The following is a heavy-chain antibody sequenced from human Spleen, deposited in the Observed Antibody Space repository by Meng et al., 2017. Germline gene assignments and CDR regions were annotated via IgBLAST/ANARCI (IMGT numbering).Heavy chain of an antibody. CDR3: ARARRVPRDWFDP. J-gene: IGHJ5*02. V-gene: IGHV4-34*01. Sequence: QVQQWGAGLLKPSETLPLTCAVYGGSFSGYYCNWIRQPPGKGLGWIGEINHSGSTNYNPSLKSRVTISVDTSKNQFSLKLSSVTAADTAVYYCARARRVPRDWFDPWGQGTLVTVSS. D-gene: IGHD2-2*01. CDR2: INHSGST. CDR1: GGSFSGYY.